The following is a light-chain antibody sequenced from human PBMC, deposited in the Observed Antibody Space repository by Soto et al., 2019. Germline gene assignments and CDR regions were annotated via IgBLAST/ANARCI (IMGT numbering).Light chain of an antibody. J-gene: IGLJ2*01. Sequence: QSVLTQPPSVSGAPGQRVTISCTGSSSNIGAGYDVHWYQQLPGTAPKVLIYGNSNRPSGVPDRFSGSKSGTSASLAITGLQAEDEADYNCQSYDSSRSGVVFGGGTKVTVL. CDR3: QSYDSSRSGVV. CDR1: SSNIGAGYD. CDR2: GNS. V-gene: IGLV1-40*01.